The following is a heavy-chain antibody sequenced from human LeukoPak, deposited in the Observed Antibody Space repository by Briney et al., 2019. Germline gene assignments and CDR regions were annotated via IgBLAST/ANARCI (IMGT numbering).Heavy chain of an antibody. CDR1: GFTFSSYA. J-gene: IGHJ5*02. Sequence: PGRSLRLSCAASGFTFSSYAMYWVRQAPGKGLEWVALMSYDGSNKYYADSVKGRFTISRDNAKNSLYLQMSSLTAEDTAVYYCARDIGASTSRGWFDPWGQGVLVTVSS. CDR2: MSYDGSNK. V-gene: IGHV3-30-3*01. CDR3: ARDIGASTSRGWFDP. D-gene: IGHD2-2*01.